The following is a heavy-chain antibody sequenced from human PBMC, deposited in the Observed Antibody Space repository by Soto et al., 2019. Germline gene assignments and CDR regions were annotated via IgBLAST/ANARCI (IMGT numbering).Heavy chain of an antibody. Sequence: GGSLRLPCAASGFTPSTYRMILVRLPPGKGMEWVSYISSSSNSIYYADSVKGRFTISRDNSKNTLYLQMNSLRAEDTAVYYCAKDFITMIQDAFDIWGQGTMDTV. J-gene: IGHJ3*02. D-gene: IGHD3-22*01. V-gene: IGHV3-48*01. CDR2: ISSSSNSI. CDR1: GFTPSTYR. CDR3: AKDFITMIQDAFDI.